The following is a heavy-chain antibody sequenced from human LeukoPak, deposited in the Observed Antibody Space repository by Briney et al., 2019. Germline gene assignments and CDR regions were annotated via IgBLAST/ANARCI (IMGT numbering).Heavy chain of an antibody. CDR2: ISGSGGTT. Sequence: GGSLRLSCAASGFPFSSHAMTWVRQSPGKGLECLSVISGSGGTTYYADSVKGRFTITRDNSKNTLYLQMSGLRAEDTALYYCAKGRGQLSRENFDYWGQGTLVTVSS. CDR3: AKGRGQLSRENFDY. J-gene: IGHJ4*02. CDR1: GFPFSSHA. D-gene: IGHD6-13*01. V-gene: IGHV3-23*01.